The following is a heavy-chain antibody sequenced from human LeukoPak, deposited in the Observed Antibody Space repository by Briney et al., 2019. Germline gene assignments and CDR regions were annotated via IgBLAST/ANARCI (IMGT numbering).Heavy chain of an antibody. V-gene: IGHV3-23*01. J-gene: IGHJ6*03. D-gene: IGHD5-18*01. CDR1: GFTFSSYA. CDR2: ISGSGGRT. Sequence: PGGTLRLSCAASGFTFSSYAMSWVRQAPGKGLEWVSSISGSGGRTYYADSVKGRFTISRDNSNNTMYLQMNSLRAEDTAVYYCAKGRGLYSYGLGDYYYYYYMDAWGKGTTVTVSS. CDR3: AKGRGLYSYGLGDYYYYYYMDA.